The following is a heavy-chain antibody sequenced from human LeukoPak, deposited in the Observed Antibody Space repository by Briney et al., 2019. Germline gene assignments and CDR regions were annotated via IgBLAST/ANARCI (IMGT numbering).Heavy chain of an antibody. CDR1: GFTFSSYS. Sequence: PGGSLRLSCAASGFTFSSYSMSWVRQAPGKGLEWVSSISSSSSYIYYADSVKGRFTISRDNAKNSLYLQMNSLRAEDTAVYYCARESDYGGNSNDNFDYWGQGTLVTVSS. D-gene: IGHD4-23*01. CDR2: ISSSSSYI. CDR3: ARESDYGGNSNDNFDY. J-gene: IGHJ4*02. V-gene: IGHV3-21*01.